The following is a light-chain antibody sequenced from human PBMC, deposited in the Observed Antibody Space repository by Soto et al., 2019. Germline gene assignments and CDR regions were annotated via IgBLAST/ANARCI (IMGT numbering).Light chain of an antibody. J-gene: IGLJ2*01. CDR1: SGDVGGFEY. V-gene: IGLV2-8*01. CDR2: DVT. CDR3: SSYAGDNNLI. Sequence: QSALTQPPSASGSPGQSVTISCTGTSGDVGGFEYVSWYQKHPGKAPKLIIYDVTKRPSGVPDRFSGSKSGNTASLTVSGLLPADEADYYCSSYAGDNNLIFGGGTKVTVL.